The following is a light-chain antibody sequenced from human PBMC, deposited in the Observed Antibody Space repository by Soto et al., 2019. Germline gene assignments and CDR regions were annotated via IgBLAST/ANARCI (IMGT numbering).Light chain of an antibody. CDR2: AAS. CDR3: QQSYGTPWT. J-gene: IGKJ1*01. CDR1: QSISNF. Sequence: DIPVTQSPSSLSASVGDRVTLTCRASQSISNFLNWYQQKPGKAPQLLIYAASTLQSGVPSRFSGSGSGTDFTLTISSLQPEDFATYYCQQSYGTPWTFGQGTKVDIK. V-gene: IGKV1-39*01.